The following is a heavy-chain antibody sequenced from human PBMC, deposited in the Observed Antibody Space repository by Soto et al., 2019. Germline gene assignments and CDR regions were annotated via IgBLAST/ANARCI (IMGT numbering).Heavy chain of an antibody. D-gene: IGHD4-4*01. CDR3: ARGPAGRLHVDY. V-gene: IGHV4-31*03. CDR2: IYYSGST. CDR1: GGSISSGGYY. Sequence: SETLSLTCTVSGGSISSGGYYWSWIRQHPGKGVEWIGYIYYSGSTYYNPSLKSRVTISVDTSKNQFSLKLSSVTAADTAVYYCARGPAGRLHVDYWGQGTLVTVSS. J-gene: IGHJ4*02.